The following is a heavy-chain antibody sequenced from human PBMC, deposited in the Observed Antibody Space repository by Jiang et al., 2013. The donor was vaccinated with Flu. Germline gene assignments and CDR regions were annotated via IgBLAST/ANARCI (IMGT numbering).Heavy chain of an antibody. Sequence: GSGLVKPSETLSLTCTVSGGSVTSETYYWVWIRQPPGRGLEWIGSIYYSGSTYYNPFLKSRVTMSVDTSRKRFSLKLSSVTAADTAVYYCARAQKXSGFELPYFDYWGQGTLVTVSS. J-gene: IGHJ4*02. CDR2: IYYSGST. CDR3: ARAQKXSGFELPYFDY. V-gene: IGHV4-39*07. CDR1: GGSVTSETYY. D-gene: IGHD5-12*01.